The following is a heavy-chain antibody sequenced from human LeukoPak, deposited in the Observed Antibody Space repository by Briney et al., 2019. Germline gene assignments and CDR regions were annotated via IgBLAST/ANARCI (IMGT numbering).Heavy chain of an antibody. D-gene: IGHD6-25*01. CDR3: ARVLMVAARGFDY. J-gene: IGHJ4*02. CDR2: INTDGSST. CDR1: GFTFSSYW. V-gene: IGHV3-74*01. Sequence: LPGGSLRLPCAASGFTFSSYWMHWVRQAPGKGLVWVSRINTDGSSTSYADSVKGRFTISRDNAKNTLYLQMNSLRAEDTAVCYCARVLMVAARGFDYWGQGTLVTVSS.